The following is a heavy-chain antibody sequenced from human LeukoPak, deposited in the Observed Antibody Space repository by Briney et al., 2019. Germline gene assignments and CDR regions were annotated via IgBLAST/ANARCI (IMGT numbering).Heavy chain of an antibody. CDR2: ISPNSGDT. Sequence: GASVKVSCKASGYTFTGHYMHWVRQAPGQGLEWMGWISPNSGDTGYAQKFQGRVTMTRDTSISTAYMELRRLRSDDTAVYYCARAAIAVAGDYHYHYMDVWGKGTTVTVSS. CDR1: GYTFTGHY. D-gene: IGHD6-19*01. V-gene: IGHV1-2*02. CDR3: ARAAIAVAGDYHYHYMDV. J-gene: IGHJ6*03.